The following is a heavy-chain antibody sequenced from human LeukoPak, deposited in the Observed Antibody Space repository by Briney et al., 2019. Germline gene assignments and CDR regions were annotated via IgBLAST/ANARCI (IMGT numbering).Heavy chain of an antibody. CDR1: GFIFSNYG. CDR3: ARQSTVATDW. D-gene: IGHD4-23*01. Sequence: GGSLRLSCAASGFIFSNYGMHWVRQAPGKGLEWVALIYYDGTNKYYADSVKGRSTISRDNSKNTLFLQMNSLRVEDTAVYYCARQSTVATDWWGQGTLVTVSS. V-gene: IGHV3-33*08. J-gene: IGHJ4*02. CDR2: IYYDGTNK.